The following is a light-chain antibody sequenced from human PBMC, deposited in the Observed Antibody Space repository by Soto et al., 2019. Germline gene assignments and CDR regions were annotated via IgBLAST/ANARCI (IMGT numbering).Light chain of an antibody. CDR3: QQYGSSPIT. J-gene: IGKJ5*01. Sequence: EIVLTQSPGTLSLSPGERATLSCRASQSVGSSYLAWYQQKSGQAPRLLIYTASSRATGIPDRFSGSASGTDFTLSISRLEPEDFAVYYCQQYGSSPITFGQGTRLEIK. CDR1: QSVGSSY. V-gene: IGKV3-20*01. CDR2: TAS.